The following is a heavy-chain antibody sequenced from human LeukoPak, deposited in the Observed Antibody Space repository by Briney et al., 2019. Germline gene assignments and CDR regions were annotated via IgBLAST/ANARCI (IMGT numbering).Heavy chain of an antibody. CDR2: IWFDGSNQ. CDR1: EFTFSDYG. D-gene: IGHD3-10*01. CDR3: ARDHKVRGIVADYFYGMDV. Sequence: GGSLRLSCTASEFTFSDYGMHWVRQAPGKGLEWGAVIWFDGSNQYYADSVKGRFTVSKDFSENTLYLQMNSLRAEDTAVYYCARDHKVRGIVADYFYGMDVWGQGTTVTVSS. J-gene: IGHJ6*02. V-gene: IGHV3-33*01.